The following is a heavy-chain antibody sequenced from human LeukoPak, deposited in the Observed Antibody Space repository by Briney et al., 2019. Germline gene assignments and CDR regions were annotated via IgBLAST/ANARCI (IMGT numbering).Heavy chain of an antibody. J-gene: IGHJ4*02. CDR1: GFTFGDYA. CDR3: TRARGEGGLWFGD. Sequence: PGGSLRLSCTASGFTFGDYAMSWVRQAPGKGLEWVGFIRSKAYGGTTEYAASVKGRFTISRDDSKSIAYLQMNSLKTEDTAVYYCTRARGEGGLWFGDWGQGTLVTVSS. CDR2: IRSKAYGGTT. V-gene: IGHV3-49*04. D-gene: IGHD3-10*01.